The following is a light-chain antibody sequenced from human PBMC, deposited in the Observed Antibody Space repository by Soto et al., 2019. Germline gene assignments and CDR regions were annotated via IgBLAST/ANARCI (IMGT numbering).Light chain of an antibody. CDR3: TSSTISTTTI. V-gene: IGLV2-14*03. CDR2: DVN. CDR1: SSDIGAYNF. Sequence: QSALTQPASVSGSPGQSITISCTGTSSDIGAYNFVSWYQQHPGKAPKLMLYDVNIRPSGVSNRFSGSKSGNTASLTISGLQAEDVVDWYCTSSTISTTTIFGGGTKVTVL. J-gene: IGLJ2*01.